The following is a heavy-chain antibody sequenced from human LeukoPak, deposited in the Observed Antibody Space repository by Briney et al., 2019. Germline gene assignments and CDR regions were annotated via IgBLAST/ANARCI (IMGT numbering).Heavy chain of an antibody. J-gene: IGHJ4*02. CDR3: ARAGGGNTAWGPYFDY. CDR2: ISYDGSNK. Sequence: PGGSLRLSCAASGFTFSSYAMHWVRQAPGKGLEWVAVISYDGSNKYYADSVKGRFTISRDNSKNTLYLQMNSLRAEDTAVYYCARAGGGNTAWGPYFDYWGQGTLVTVSS. V-gene: IGHV3-30-3*01. D-gene: IGHD4-23*01. CDR1: GFTFSSYA.